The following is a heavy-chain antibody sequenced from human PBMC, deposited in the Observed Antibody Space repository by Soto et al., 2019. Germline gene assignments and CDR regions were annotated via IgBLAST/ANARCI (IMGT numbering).Heavy chain of an antibody. V-gene: IGHV1-69*01. CDR3: AKDRRADGESYYYCAMDV. J-gene: IGHJ6*02. Sequence: QVQLVQSGAEVKKPGSSVKVSCKASGGTFSSFTISWVRQAPGQGLEWMGGIIPIYGTANYAQKFQGRVTITADASTRTAYMELSSLRSEDTAVYYCAKDRRADGESYYYCAMDVWGQGTTVTVSS. CDR1: GGTFSSFT. CDR2: IIPIYGTA. D-gene: IGHD7-27*01.